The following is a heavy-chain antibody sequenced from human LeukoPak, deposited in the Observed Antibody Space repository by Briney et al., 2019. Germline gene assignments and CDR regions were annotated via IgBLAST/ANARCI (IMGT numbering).Heavy chain of an antibody. D-gene: IGHD3-10*01. CDR2: ISSRSSTI. Sequence: GGSLRLSCAASGFIFSSYGMNWVRQAPGKGLEWVSYISSRSSTIYYADSVRGRFTISRDNAKNSLYLQINSLRAEDTAVYYCARVTIRGSGSYYRGAFDIWGHGTMVTVSS. CDR1: GFIFSSYG. CDR3: ARVTIRGSGSYYRGAFDI. J-gene: IGHJ3*02. V-gene: IGHV3-48*04.